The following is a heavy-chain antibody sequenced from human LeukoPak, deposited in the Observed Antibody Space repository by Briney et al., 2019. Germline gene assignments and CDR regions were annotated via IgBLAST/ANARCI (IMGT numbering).Heavy chain of an antibody. D-gene: IGHD5-18*01. J-gene: IGHJ5*02. CDR1: GYTLTTYW. CDR3: ARRGYTYAYDL. V-gene: IGHV5-51*01. CDR2: IYPGDSDT. Sequence: GESLKISCKTSGYTLTTYWIGWVRQMPGKGLEWMGIIYPGDSDTRYSPSFQGQVTLSAGKSTRTAYLQWSSLKASDTAVFYCARRGYTYAYDLWGQGTLVTVSS.